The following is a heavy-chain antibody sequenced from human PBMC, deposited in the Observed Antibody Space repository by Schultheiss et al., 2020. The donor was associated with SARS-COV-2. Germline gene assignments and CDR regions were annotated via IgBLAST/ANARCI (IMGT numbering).Heavy chain of an antibody. Sequence: GGSLRLSCAASGFTFSSYAMHWVRQAPGKGLEWVAVISYDGSIKYYADSVKGRFTISRDNSKNTLYLQMNSLRAEDTAVYYCARARGGYYGDAFDIWGQGTMVTVSS. CDR3: ARARGGYYGDAFDI. V-gene: IGHV3-30-3*01. CDR2: ISYDGSIK. J-gene: IGHJ3*02. D-gene: IGHD3-3*01. CDR1: GFTFSSYA.